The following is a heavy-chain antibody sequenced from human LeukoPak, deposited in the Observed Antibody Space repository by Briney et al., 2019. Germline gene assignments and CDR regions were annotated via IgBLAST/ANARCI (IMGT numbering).Heavy chain of an antibody. CDR3: AKVMRRITMVRGHFDY. J-gene: IGHJ4*02. V-gene: IGHV3-23*01. Sequence: GGSLRLSCAASGFTFSSYAMSWVRQAPGKGLEWVSAISGSGGSTYYADSVKGRFTISRDNSKNTLYLQMNSLRAEDTAVYYCAKVMRRITMVRGHFDYWGQGTLVTVSS. CDR1: GFTFSSYA. CDR2: ISGSGGST. D-gene: IGHD3-10*01.